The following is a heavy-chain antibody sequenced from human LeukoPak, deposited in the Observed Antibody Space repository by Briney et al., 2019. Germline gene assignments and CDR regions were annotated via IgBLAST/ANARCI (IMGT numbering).Heavy chain of an antibody. CDR2: IDPYSGGT. Sequence: ASVKVSCKAFGYTFTGYYIHWVRQAPGQGLEWVGWIDPYSGGTNYAQRFQGRVTMTRDTSITTAYIELSSLRSDDTAVYYCARVVGMGSGWPKNLYYFDYWGQGTLVTVSS. D-gene: IGHD6-19*01. V-gene: IGHV1-2*02. CDR3: ARVVGMGSGWPKNLYYFDY. J-gene: IGHJ4*02. CDR1: GYTFTGYY.